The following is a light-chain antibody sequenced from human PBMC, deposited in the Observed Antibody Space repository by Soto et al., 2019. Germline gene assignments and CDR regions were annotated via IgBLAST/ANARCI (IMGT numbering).Light chain of an antibody. Sequence: GAKHKLTFKAIQSVSSSYLAWYQQEPGQAPRLLIYGASSRATGIPDRFSGSGSGTDFTLTIRRLEHEDFAVYSCQEDASSPKLPFGGGTKVDIK. J-gene: IGKJ4*01. V-gene: IGKV3-20*01. CDR1: QSVSSSY. CDR2: GAS. CDR3: QEDASSPKLP.